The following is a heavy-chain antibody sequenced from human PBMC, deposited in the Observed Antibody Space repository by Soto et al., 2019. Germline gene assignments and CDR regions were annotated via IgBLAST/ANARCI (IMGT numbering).Heavy chain of an antibody. D-gene: IGHD3-16*01. CDR2: MHYSRTT. J-gene: IGHJ5*01. Sequence: SETLSLTCSVSGSSIDTISDYWAWLGQRPGKGLEWIGSMHYSRTTYYNPSFKGRVTMSADTSTNQFSLKLSSVTAADSAVYYCARQSVLMLGGVMERPWFASWGQGTLVTVSS. V-gene: IGHV4-39*01. CDR3: ARQSVLMLGGVMERPWFAS. CDR1: GSSIDTISDY.